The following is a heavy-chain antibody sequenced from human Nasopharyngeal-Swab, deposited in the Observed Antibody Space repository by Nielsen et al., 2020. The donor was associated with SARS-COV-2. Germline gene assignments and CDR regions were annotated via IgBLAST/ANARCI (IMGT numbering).Heavy chain of an antibody. CDR1: GFNFSAYG. V-gene: IGHV3-48*02. CDR3: ARVVRVGTTRDAFDI. J-gene: IGHJ3*02. CDR2: SSGSGRSI. Sequence: GGSLRLSCAASGFNFSAYGMNWVRQAPAQGPECMSFSSGSGRSIFYADSVKGRFTISRDNAKNSLFLQLDGLRDEDSATYFCARVVRVGTTRDAFDIWGQGTKVIVSA. D-gene: IGHD1-26*01.